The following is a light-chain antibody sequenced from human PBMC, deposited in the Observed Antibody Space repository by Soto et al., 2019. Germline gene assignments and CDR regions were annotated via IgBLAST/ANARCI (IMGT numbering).Light chain of an antibody. CDR1: QSVSSSY. CDR3: QQYGNTPWT. CDR2: GAS. V-gene: IGKV3-20*01. Sequence: VLKQSPGTLALSRGERATLSCRASQSVSSSYLAWYQHRPGQAPRLLIFGASSRATGIPDRFSGTGSGTDFTLTISRLEPEDFAVYYCQQYGNTPWTFGQGTKQDIK. J-gene: IGKJ1*01.